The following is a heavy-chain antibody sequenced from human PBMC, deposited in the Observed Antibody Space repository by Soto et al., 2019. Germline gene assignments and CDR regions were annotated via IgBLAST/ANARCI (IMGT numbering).Heavy chain of an antibody. CDR2: VHYSGST. CDR3: AGDRSYNYAYWWFDP. CDR1: GGSISPYY. D-gene: IGHD5-18*01. V-gene: IGHV4-59*01. Sequence: PSETLSLTCTVSGGSISPYYWTWIRQPPGKGLEWIGYVHYSGSTNYNPSLKGRVTILVDMSKNQFSLKLRSVTAADTAVYYCAGDRSYNYAYWWFDPWGQGTLVTVSS. J-gene: IGHJ5*02.